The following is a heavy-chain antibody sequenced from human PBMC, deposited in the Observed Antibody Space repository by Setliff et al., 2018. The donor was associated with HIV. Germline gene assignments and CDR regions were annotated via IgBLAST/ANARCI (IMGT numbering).Heavy chain of an antibody. CDR1: GYSFTNQY. Sequence: GESLKISCKGSGYSFTNQYIGWVRQMPGKGLECMGIINPGDSDTRYSPSFRGQVTISADKSISTAYLQWSSLKASDTAMYYCARHGSSGYYSSGNWFDPWGQGTLVTVSS. CDR3: ARHGSSGYYSSGNWFDP. CDR2: INPGDSDT. V-gene: IGHV5-51*01. J-gene: IGHJ5*02. D-gene: IGHD3-22*01.